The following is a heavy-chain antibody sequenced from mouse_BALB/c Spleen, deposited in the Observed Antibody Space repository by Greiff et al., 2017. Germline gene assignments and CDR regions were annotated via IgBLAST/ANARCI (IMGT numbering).Heavy chain of an antibody. CDR2: IDPSDSYT. CDR3: ARRGYGNYYAMDY. D-gene: IGHD2-10*02. Sequence: VQLQESGAELVKPGASVKLSCKASGYTFTSYWMHWVKQRPGQGLEWIGEIDPSDSYTNYIQKFKGKATLTVDKSSSTAYMQLSSLTSEDSAVYYCARRGYGNYYAMDYWCQGTSVTVSS. CDR1: GYTFTSYW. V-gene: IGHV1-69*02. J-gene: IGHJ4*01.